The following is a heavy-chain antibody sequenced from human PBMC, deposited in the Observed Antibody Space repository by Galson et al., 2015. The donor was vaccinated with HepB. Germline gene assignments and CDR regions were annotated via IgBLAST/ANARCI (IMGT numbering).Heavy chain of an antibody. CDR1: GFNFSTYN. CDR2: ITSRSSTI. V-gene: IGHV3-48*01. D-gene: IGHD2-2*01. Sequence: SLRLSCAASGFNFSTYNMNWVRQAPGKGLEWISYITSRSSTIYYADSVKGRFTVSRDNAKNSLYLQMNSLRVDDTAVYYCARGRGCNATTCYRDWFDPWGQGTLVTVSS. CDR3: ARGRGCNATTCYRDWFDP. J-gene: IGHJ5*02.